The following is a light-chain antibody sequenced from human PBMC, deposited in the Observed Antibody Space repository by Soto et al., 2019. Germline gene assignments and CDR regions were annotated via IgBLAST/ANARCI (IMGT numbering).Light chain of an antibody. CDR2: AAS. CDR1: QSARRS. V-gene: IGKV3D-15*01. CDR3: QQYNNWPQT. J-gene: IGKJ1*01. Sequence: EIVMQQSPATLSVSPGERAPLSCRASQSARRSLAWYQQKPGQAPRLLIYAASNTAPGIPDRFSGSGSGTDFTLTISRLEPEDFAVYYCQQYNNWPQTFGQGTKVDIK.